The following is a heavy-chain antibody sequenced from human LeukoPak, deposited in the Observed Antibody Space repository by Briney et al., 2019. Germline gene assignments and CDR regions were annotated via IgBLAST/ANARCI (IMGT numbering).Heavy chain of an antibody. CDR2: MYYSGTI. Sequence: SETLSRNCTVSGGSISSYYWSWIRQPPGKGLEWIGYMYYSGTIKYNPSLKSRVTISVDTSKNQFSLKLSSVTAADTAMYYCARAWATDYFDYWGQGTLVTVSS. V-gene: IGHV4-59*01. CDR3: ARAWATDYFDY. J-gene: IGHJ4*02. CDR1: GGSISSYY.